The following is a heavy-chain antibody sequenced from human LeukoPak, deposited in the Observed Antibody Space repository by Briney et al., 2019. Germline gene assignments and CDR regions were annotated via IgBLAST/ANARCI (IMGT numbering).Heavy chain of an antibody. CDR1: GFTFSSYA. CDR2: ISGSGGRT. J-gene: IGHJ4*02. Sequence: PGGALRLSCAASGFTFSSYAMSWVRQAPGKGVERVSSISGSGGRTHYTDSVKGRVTISRDNSKKTLYMQMNSLRDEDTAVYYCSTPRTVTTNYWGQGTLVTVSS. D-gene: IGHD4-17*01. V-gene: IGHV3-23*01. CDR3: STPRTVTTNY.